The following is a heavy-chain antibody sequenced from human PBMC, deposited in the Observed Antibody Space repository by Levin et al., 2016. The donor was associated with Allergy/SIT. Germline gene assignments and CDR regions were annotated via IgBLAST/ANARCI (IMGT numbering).Heavy chain of an antibody. D-gene: IGHD2-15*01. CDR2: ISNDGTKK. Sequence: GGSLRLSCATSGSIFSSNSMEWLRQAPGKGLEWVAIISNDGTKKYYADSVKGRFTISRDKSKNMLYLQMNGLRVDDTAVYYCVRPSEDCWGGTCYSGFDYWGQGTLVTVSS. V-gene: IGHV3-30*03. CDR3: VRPSEDCWGGTCYSGFDY. CDR1: GSIFSSNS. J-gene: IGHJ4*02.